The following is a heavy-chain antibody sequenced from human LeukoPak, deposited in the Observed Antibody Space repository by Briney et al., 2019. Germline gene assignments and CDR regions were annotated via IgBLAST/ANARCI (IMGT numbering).Heavy chain of an antibody. D-gene: IGHD3-16*01. Sequence: PGRSLRLSCAASGFTFDDYAMHWVRQAPGKGLEWVSGISWNSGSIGYADSVKGRFTISRDNAKNSLYLQMNSLRAEDMALYYCAKAPLGWLGGITYYFDYWGQGTLVTVSS. CDR1: GFTFDDYA. CDR2: ISWNSGSI. CDR3: AKAPLGWLGGITYYFDY. J-gene: IGHJ4*02. V-gene: IGHV3-9*03.